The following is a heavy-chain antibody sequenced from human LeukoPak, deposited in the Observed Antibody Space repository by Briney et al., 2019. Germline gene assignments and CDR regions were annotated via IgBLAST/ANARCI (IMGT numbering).Heavy chain of an antibody. CDR2: ISWNSGSI. Sequence: PGRSLRLSCAASGFTFDDYAMHWVRQAPGKGLEWVSGISWNSGSIGYADSVKGRFTISRDNAKNSLYLQMNSLRAEDTAVYYCAGVNPGYSSSWRSGDFDYWGQGTLVTVSS. D-gene: IGHD6-13*01. CDR3: AGVNPGYSSSWRSGDFDY. CDR1: GFTFDDYA. V-gene: IGHV3-9*01. J-gene: IGHJ4*02.